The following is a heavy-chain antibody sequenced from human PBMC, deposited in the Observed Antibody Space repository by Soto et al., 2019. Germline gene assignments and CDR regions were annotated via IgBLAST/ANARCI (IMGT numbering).Heavy chain of an antibody. CDR1: GYTFTSYD. CDR2: MNPNSGNT. Sequence: ASVKVSCKASGYTFTSYDINWVRQATGQGLEWMGWMNPNSGNTGYAQKFQGRVTMTRNTSISTAYMELSSLRSEDTAVYYCARGSRGYDFWSGYYYQPVFDYWGQGTLLTVSS. V-gene: IGHV1-8*01. J-gene: IGHJ4*02. CDR3: ARGSRGYDFWSGYYYQPVFDY. D-gene: IGHD3-3*01.